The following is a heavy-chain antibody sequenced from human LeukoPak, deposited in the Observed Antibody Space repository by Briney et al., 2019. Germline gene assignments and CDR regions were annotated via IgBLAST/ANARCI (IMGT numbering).Heavy chain of an antibody. J-gene: IGHJ4*02. Sequence: SETLSLTCTVSGYSIAHGFFWAWIRQPPGGGLEWIGSLYHSGTTYYNTSLKSRISTSVDTSKNQFSLKLRLVTAADTAVYYCASTTEEGGAYWGQGTLVTVSS. CDR2: LYHSGTT. CDR3: ASTTEEGGAY. D-gene: IGHD1-14*01. V-gene: IGHV4-38-2*02. CDR1: GYSIAHGFF.